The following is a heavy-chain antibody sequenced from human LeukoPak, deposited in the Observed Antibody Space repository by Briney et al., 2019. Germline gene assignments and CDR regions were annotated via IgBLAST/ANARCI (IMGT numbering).Heavy chain of an antibody. CDR3: ARDYDYGDYPGY. CDR2: ISVSGENT. CDR1: GFTFSSYA. J-gene: IGHJ4*02. Sequence: GGSLRLSCAASGFTFSSYAMTWVRQAPGKGLQWVSTISVSGENTYYADSVKGRFTISRDISKSTLYLQMNSLRDEDTALYYCARDYDYGDYPGYWGQGTLVTVSS. D-gene: IGHD4-17*01. V-gene: IGHV3-23*01.